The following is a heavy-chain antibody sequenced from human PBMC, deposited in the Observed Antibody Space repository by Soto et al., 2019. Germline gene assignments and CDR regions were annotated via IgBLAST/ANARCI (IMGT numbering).Heavy chain of an antibody. CDR2: FDPEDGET. J-gene: IGHJ4*02. CDR3: ATVNYYDSSGYSPFDY. V-gene: IGHV1-24*01. Sequence: GASVKVSCKVSGYTLTELSMHWVRQAPGKGLEWMGGFDPEDGETIYAQKFQGRVTMTEDTSTDTAYMELSSLRSEDTAVYYCATVNYYDSSGYSPFDYWGQGTLVTVSS. D-gene: IGHD3-22*01. CDR1: GYTLTELS.